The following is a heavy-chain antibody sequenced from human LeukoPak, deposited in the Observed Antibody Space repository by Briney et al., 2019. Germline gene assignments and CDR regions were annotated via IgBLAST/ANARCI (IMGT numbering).Heavy chain of an antibody. CDR1: GGSISSGSYY. CDR3: ARDKTGTPLNWFDP. J-gene: IGHJ5*02. Sequence: SETLSLTCTVSGGSISSGSYYWSWIRQPAGKGLEWIGRIYTSGGTNYNPSLKSRVTISVDTSKNQFSLKLSSVTAADTAVYYCARDKTGTPLNWFDPWGQGTLVTVSS. D-gene: IGHD1-7*01. V-gene: IGHV4-61*02. CDR2: IYTSGGT.